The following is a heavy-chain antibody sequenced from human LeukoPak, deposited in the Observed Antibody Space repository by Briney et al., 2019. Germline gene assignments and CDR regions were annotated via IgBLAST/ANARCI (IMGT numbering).Heavy chain of an antibody. V-gene: IGHV4-30-4*01. CDR2: IYYSGST. CDR1: GGSISSGDYY. D-gene: IGHD3-22*01. J-gene: IGHJ6*02. CDR3: ARGYDSSGYYYYYYYGMDV. Sequence: SETLSLTCTVSGGSISSGDYYWSWICQPPGKGLEWIGYIYYSGSTYYNPSLKSRVTISVDTSKNQFSLKLSSVTAADTAVYYCARGYDSSGYYYYYYYGMDVWGQGTTVTVSS.